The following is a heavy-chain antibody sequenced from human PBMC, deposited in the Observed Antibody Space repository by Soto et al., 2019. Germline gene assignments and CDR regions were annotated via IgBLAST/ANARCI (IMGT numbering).Heavy chain of an antibody. J-gene: IGHJ4*02. Sequence: QVQLVQSGAEVKKPGSSVKVSCKASGGTFSTYAISWVRQAPGQGLEWMGVIIPIFNTANYPQRFQGRVTITADEPTSTAYVDLSSLRSEDPAVYYCARAVHDYDILTALGYWGQGTLVTVSS. CDR2: IIPIFNTA. D-gene: IGHD3-9*01. V-gene: IGHV1-69*01. CDR1: GGTFSTYA. CDR3: ARAVHDYDILTALGY.